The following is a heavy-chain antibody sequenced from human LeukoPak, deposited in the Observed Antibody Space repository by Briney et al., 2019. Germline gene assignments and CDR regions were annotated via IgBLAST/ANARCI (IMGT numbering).Heavy chain of an antibody. CDR3: AREYSGSYNY. J-gene: IGHJ4*02. CDR2: IYYSGST. V-gene: IGHV4-59*01. D-gene: IGHD1-26*01. Sequence: SETLSLTCTVSGGSISSYYWSWIRQPPGKGLEWIGYIYYSGSTNYNPSLKCRVTISVDTSRNQFSLKLSSVTAADTAVYYCAREYSGSYNYWGQGTLVTVSS. CDR1: GGSISSYY.